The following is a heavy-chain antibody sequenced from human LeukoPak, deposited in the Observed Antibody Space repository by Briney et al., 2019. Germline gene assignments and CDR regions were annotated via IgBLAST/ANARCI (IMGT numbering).Heavy chain of an antibody. CDR3: AKMVHTEQWLVPFDY. J-gene: IGHJ4*02. V-gene: IGHV3-23*01. CDR1: GFTFSNYW. Sequence: GGSLRLSCSASGFTFSNYWMSWVRQAPGKGLEWVSTISGSGGSTYYADSVKGRFTISRDNSKNTLYLQMNSLRAEDTAVYYCAKMVHTEQWLVPFDYWGQGTLVTVSS. D-gene: IGHD6-19*01. CDR2: ISGSGGST.